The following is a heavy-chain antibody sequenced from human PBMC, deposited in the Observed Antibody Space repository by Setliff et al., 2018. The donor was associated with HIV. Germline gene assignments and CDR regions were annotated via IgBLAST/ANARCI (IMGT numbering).Heavy chain of an antibody. J-gene: IGHJ1*01. V-gene: IGHV1-46*01. CDR3: ATHPRGTTQIED. CDR2: IDPSGGST. D-gene: IGHD1-1*01. CDR1: GYTFISYF. Sequence: GGSVKVSCKASGYTFISYFMHWVRQAPGQGLEWMGTIDPSGGSTNYAQKFQGRVTMTRDASTSTVYMDLSSLRSEDTAVYYCATHPRGTTQIEDWGQGSLVTVSS.